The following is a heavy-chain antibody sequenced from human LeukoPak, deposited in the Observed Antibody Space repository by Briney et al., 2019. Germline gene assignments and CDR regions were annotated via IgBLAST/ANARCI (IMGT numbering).Heavy chain of an antibody. Sequence: PGGSMRLASAAYAFTFSSYDIHWDRQVPGNWLEFVSGISSNGGSTYYANSVKGRFTISRDNSKNTLYLQMSSLRAEDMAVYYCAREKRRGFDYWGQGTLVTVSS. D-gene: IGHD3-10*01. CDR2: ISSNGGST. V-gene: IGHV3-64*01. J-gene: IGHJ4*02. CDR1: AFTFSSYD. CDR3: AREKRRGFDY.